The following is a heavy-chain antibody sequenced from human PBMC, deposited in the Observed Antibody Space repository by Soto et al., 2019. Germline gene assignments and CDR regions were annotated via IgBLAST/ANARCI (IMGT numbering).Heavy chain of an antibody. CDR2: ISGSGGST. V-gene: IGHV3-23*01. Sequence: PGVSLRLSCAASGLTFSSYAMSWVRQAPGKGLEWVSAISGSGGSTYYADSVKGRFTISRDNSKNTLYLQMNSLRAEDTAVYYCAKTLGYAKAILDYWGQGTLVNVSS. CDR1: GLTFSSYA. D-gene: IGHD2-8*01. CDR3: AKTLGYAKAILDY. J-gene: IGHJ4*02.